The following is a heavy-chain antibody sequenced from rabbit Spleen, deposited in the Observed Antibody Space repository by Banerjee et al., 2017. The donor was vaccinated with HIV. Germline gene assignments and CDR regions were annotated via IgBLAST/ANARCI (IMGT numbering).Heavy chain of an antibody. J-gene: IGHJ6*01. V-gene: IGHV1S45*01. CDR3: ARDSGSSFSSYGMDL. D-gene: IGHD8-1*01. Sequence: QQQLEESGGGLVKPEGSLTLTCKASGVSFNDKDVMCWVRQAPGKGLEWIACINMVTGKSVYASWAKGRFIMSKTSSTTVTLQMTSLTAADTATYFCARDSGSSFSSYGMDLWGPGTLVTVS. CDR1: GVSFNDKDV. CDR2: INMVTGKS.